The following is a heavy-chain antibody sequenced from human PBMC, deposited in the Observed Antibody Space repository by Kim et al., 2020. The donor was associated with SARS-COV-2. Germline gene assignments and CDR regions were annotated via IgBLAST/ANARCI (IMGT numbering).Heavy chain of an antibody. V-gene: IGHV3-21*01. CDR1: GFTFSSYS. D-gene: IGHD2-8*01. CDR2: ISSSSSYI. CDR3: ARDTYCTNGVCYHPEAFDI. Sequence: GGSLRLSCAASGFTFSSYSMNWVRQAPGKGLEWVSSISSSSSYIYYADSVKGRFTISRDNAKNSLYLQMNSLRAEDTAVYYCARDTYCTNGVCYHPEAFDIWGQGKMVTVSS. J-gene: IGHJ3*02.